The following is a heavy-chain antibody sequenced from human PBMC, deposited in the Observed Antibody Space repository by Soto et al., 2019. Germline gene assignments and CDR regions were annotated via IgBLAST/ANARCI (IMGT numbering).Heavy chain of an antibody. CDR3: AGEGDGYNWVYYYYSGMDV. D-gene: IGHD5-12*01. CDR2: INAGNGNT. V-gene: IGHV1-3*01. Sequence: QVQLVQSGAEVKKPGASVKVSCKASGYTFTSYAMHWVRQAPGQRLEWMGWINAGNGNTKYSQKFQGRVTITRDTSASTAYMELSSLRSEDTAVYYCAGEGDGYNWVYYYYSGMDVWGQGTTVTVSS. J-gene: IGHJ6*02. CDR1: GYTFTSYA.